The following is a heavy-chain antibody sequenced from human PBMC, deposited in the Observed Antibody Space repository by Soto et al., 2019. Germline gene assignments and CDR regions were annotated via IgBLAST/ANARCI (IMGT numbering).Heavy chain of an antibody. CDR2: IYYSGIT. V-gene: IGHV4-39*01. D-gene: IGHD3-22*01. J-gene: IGHJ5*02. CDR3: ARSNSGYYKWFDP. Sequence: SATLSLTCTICSHSISNSNYYWEWIRQPPVKGLEWIANIYYSGITYYNPSLKSRVAISVDTSKNQFSLKLSSVTAADTAIYYCARSNSGYYKWFDPWGQGTLVTVS. CDR1: SHSISNSNYY.